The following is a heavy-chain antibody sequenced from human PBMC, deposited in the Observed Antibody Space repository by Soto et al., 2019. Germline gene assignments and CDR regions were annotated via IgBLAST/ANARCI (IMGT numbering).Heavy chain of an antibody. CDR2: INLSGST. CDR3: ARSPRHPLYSSGRYDMVL. V-gene: IGHV4-39*07. CDR1: GGSISSSSYY. J-gene: IGHJ4*02. Sequence: SETLSLTCTVSGGSISSSSYYWSWIRQPPGKGLEWFGEINLSGSTNYTPSLKSRVTLSVDTSKNYFSLKLSSVTAADTAVYYCARSPRHPLYSSGRYDMVLWGQGTLVTVS. D-gene: IGHD6-19*01.